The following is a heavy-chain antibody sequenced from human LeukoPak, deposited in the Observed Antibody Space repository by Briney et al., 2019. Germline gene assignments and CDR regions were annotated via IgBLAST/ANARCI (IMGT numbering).Heavy chain of an antibody. CDR2: ISSSSSTI. CDR1: GFTFSSYG. J-gene: IGHJ4*02. Sequence: GGSLRLSCAAFGFTFSSYGMNWVRQAPGKGLEWVSYISSSSSTIYYADSVKGRFTISRDNAKNSLYLQMNSLRDEDTAVYYCARARTHLRHCSGGSCYFDYWGQGTLVTVSS. D-gene: IGHD2-15*01. CDR3: ARARTHLRHCSGGSCYFDY. V-gene: IGHV3-48*02.